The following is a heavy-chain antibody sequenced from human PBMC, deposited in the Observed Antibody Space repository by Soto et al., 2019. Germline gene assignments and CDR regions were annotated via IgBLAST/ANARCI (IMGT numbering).Heavy chain of an antibody. CDR3: ARERPKSDYYYYGMDV. V-gene: IGHV1-69*12. Sequence: QVQLVQSGAEVKKPGSSVTVSCKASGGTFSSYAISWVRQAPGQGLEWMGGIIPIFGTANYAQKFQGRVTITADESTSTAYMELSSLRSEDTAVYYCARERPKSDYYYYGMDVWGQGTTVTVSS. J-gene: IGHJ6*02. D-gene: IGHD1-1*01. CDR1: GGTFSSYA. CDR2: IIPIFGTA.